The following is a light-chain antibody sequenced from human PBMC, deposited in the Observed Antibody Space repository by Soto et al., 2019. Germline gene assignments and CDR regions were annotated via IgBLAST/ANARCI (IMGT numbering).Light chain of an antibody. CDR3: QCRRNLQMYT. CDR2: DAS. Sequence: EIVLTQSPATLSLSPGERATLSCRASQSVSSYLAWYQHKPGQDPRRLIYDASNRATGIPARFSGSGSGTDFNLTLSSLKPEDFEVYYCQCRRNLQMYTFGQGTKLEIK. J-gene: IGKJ2*01. V-gene: IGKV3-11*01. CDR1: QSVSSY.